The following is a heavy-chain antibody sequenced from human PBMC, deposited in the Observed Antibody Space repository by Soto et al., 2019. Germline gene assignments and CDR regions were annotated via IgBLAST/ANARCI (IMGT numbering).Heavy chain of an antibody. Sequence: ASVKVSCKASGGTFSGYAISWVRQAPGQGLEWMGEIIPMFGTSNYAQKFQGRVTITADESTSTAYMELSSLRSEDTAVYYCARGSCSSTSCYKEYYFDLWGQGTRVTVSS. CDR1: GGTFSGYA. J-gene: IGHJ4*02. D-gene: IGHD2-2*02. CDR2: IIPMFGTS. CDR3: ARGSCSSTSCYKEYYFDL. V-gene: IGHV1-69*13.